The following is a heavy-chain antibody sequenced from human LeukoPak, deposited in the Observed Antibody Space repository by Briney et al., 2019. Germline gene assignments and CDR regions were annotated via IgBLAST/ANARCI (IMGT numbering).Heavy chain of an antibody. V-gene: IGHV3-23*01. CDR1: GFTFTSYA. CDR3: AKMMFGSGSPNYFDY. Sequence: GGSLRLSCAASGFTFTSYAMNWVSQAPGKGLEWVSTISNSGGSTYYADSVKGRFTISRDNSNNTLYLQMNSLRAEDTAIYYCAKMMFGSGSPNYFDYWGQGTLVTVSS. D-gene: IGHD3-10*01. CDR2: ISNSGGST. J-gene: IGHJ4*02.